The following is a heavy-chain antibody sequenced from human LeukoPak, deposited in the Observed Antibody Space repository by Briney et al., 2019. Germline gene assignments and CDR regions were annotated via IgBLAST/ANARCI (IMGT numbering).Heavy chain of an antibody. Sequence: GGPLRLSCAASGFTFSSYSMNWVRQAPGKGLEWVSSISGSSSYINYADSVQGRFTISRDNAQNSLFLQLNSLRAEDTDVYYCARDPYSSGWYKDAFDIWGQGTMVTVSS. CDR3: ARDPYSSGWYKDAFDI. V-gene: IGHV3-21*01. D-gene: IGHD6-19*01. CDR2: ISGSSSYI. J-gene: IGHJ3*02. CDR1: GFTFSSYS.